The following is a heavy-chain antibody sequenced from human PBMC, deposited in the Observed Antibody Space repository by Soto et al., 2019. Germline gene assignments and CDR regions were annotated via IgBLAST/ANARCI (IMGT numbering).Heavy chain of an antibody. CDR1: GYSFTSYW. V-gene: IGHV5-51*01. D-gene: IGHD2-2*01. CDR3: ARRGIVVVPAAMTAVDGMDV. Sequence: PGESLKISCKGSGYSFTSYWIGWVRQMPGKGLEWMGIIYPGDSDTRYGPSFQGQVTISADKSISTAYLQWSSLKASDTAMYYCARRGIVVVPAAMTAVDGMDVWGQGTTVTVSS. CDR2: IYPGDSDT. J-gene: IGHJ6*02.